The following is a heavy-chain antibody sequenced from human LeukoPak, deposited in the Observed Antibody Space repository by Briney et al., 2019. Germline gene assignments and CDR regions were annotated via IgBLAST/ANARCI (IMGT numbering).Heavy chain of an antibody. CDR1: GYSFSNYG. D-gene: IGHD6-13*01. CDR2: ISAKNCNT. V-gene: IGHV1-18*01. J-gene: IGHJ4*02. CDR3: ARASDISWPFEN. Sequence: GASVTVSFKTSGYSFSNYGIIWVRQAPGQGLDWMGLISAKNCNTKNSHKVQGRVTITTDSSTNIAYLELRSLTSDDTAVYYCARASDISWPFENWGQGTLVTVSS.